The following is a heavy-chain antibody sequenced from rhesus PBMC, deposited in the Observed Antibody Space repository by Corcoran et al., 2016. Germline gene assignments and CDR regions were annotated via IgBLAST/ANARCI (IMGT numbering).Heavy chain of an antibody. D-gene: IGHD2-21*01. CDR1: GGSIRSNY. CDR2: IFGSGSNT. Sequence: QVQLQESGPGLVTPLETLSLTCAVSGGSIRSNYWSWIRQPPGKGLEWIAYIFGSGSNTNYNPALKSRVTLSVDTSKNLISLKMSSVTAADTAVYYCAREGSGNSLAVWGRGVLVAVSS. V-gene: IGHV4S11*01. CDR3: AREGSGNSLAV. J-gene: IGHJ5-2*02.